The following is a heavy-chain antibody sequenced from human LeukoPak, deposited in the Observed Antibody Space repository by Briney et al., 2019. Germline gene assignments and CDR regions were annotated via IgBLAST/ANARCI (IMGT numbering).Heavy chain of an antibody. V-gene: IGHV1-69*13. CDR2: IIPIFGTA. D-gene: IGHD2-21*02. J-gene: IGHJ3*02. CDR3: ATPRTCGGDCYVAFDI. CDR1: GGTFSSYA. Sequence: ASVKVSCTASGGTFSSYAISWVRQAPGQGLEWMGGIIPIFGTANYAQKFQGRVTITADESTSTAYMELSSLRSEDTAVYYCATPRTCGGDCYVAFDIWGQGTMVTVSS.